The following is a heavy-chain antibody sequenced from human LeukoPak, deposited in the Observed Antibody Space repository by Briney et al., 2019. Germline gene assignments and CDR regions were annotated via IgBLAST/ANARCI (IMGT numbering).Heavy chain of an antibody. CDR3: ATVAAAGAYRFDY. Sequence: WASVKVSCKVSAYTLTELSMHWVRQAPGKGLEWMGGFDPEDGETIYAQKFQGRVTMTEDTSTDTAYMELSSLRSEDTAVYYCATVAAAGAYRFDYWGQGTLVTVSS. J-gene: IGHJ4*02. CDR1: AYTLTELS. V-gene: IGHV1-24*01. D-gene: IGHD6-13*01. CDR2: FDPEDGET.